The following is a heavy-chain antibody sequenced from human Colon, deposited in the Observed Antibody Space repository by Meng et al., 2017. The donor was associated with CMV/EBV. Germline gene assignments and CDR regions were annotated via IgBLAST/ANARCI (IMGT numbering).Heavy chain of an antibody. V-gene: IGHV3-64*02. Sequence: GGPLRLSCAASGFTFSGYAMHWVRQAPGKGLEYVSAINNNGGSTYYADSVKGRFTISRDDAKGSLHLQMNSLRPEDTGVYYCARILAGAVVFGAGPIDLWGRGTQVTVSS. CDR2: INNNGGST. D-gene: IGHD3-16*01. CDR1: GFTFSGYA. CDR3: ARILAGAVVFGAGPIDL. J-gene: IGHJ5*02.